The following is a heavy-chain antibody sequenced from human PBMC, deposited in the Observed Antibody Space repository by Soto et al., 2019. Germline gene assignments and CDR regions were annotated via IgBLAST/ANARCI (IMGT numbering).Heavy chain of an antibody. V-gene: IGHV4-59*01. J-gene: IGHJ4*02. CDR3: ARGRTVRNYADDSSDYFYFFDY. CDR2: VYYTGST. Sequence: ASETLSLTCTVSGDSISTFYWGWMRQSPGKELEWIGSVYYTGSTNYNPSLKSRVTISVDRSKNQFSLKLTSANAADTAVYYCARGRTVRNYADDSSDYFYFFDYWGQGTQVTVSS. CDR1: GDSISTFY. D-gene: IGHD3-22*01.